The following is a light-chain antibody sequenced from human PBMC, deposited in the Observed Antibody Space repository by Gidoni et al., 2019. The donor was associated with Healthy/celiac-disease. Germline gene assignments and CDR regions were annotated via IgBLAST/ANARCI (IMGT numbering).Light chain of an antibody. Sequence: IQMTQSPSSLSASVGDRVTIPCRASQSISSYLNWYQQKPGKAPMLLIYAASSLQIGVPSRLSGCGSEIDFTLSIRRPEPEDFASYYWRQSYSTPLTFGGGTKVDIK. V-gene: IGKV1-39*01. CDR2: AAS. CDR1: QSISSY. J-gene: IGKJ4*01. CDR3: RQSYSTPLT.